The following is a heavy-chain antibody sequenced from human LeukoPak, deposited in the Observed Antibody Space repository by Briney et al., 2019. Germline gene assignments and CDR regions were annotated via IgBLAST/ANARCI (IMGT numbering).Heavy chain of an antibody. CDR3: AREGAEVSRNGAFDI. J-gene: IGHJ3*02. CDR1: GGTFSSYA. Sequence: SVKVSCKASGGTFSSYAISWVRQAPGQGLEWMGGIIPIFGTANYAQKYQGRVTITADESTSTAYMELSSLRSEDTAVYYCAREGAEVSRNGAFDIWGQGTMVTVSS. D-gene: IGHD1-1*01. CDR2: IIPIFGTA. V-gene: IGHV1-69*01.